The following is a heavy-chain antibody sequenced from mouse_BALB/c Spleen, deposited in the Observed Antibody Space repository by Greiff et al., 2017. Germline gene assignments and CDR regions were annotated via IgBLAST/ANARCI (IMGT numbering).Heavy chain of an antibody. CDR1: GFSLTSYG. V-gene: IGHV2-2*02. Sequence: VQLQQSGPGLVQPSQSLSITCTVSGFSLTSYGVHWVRQSPGKGLEWLGVIWSGGSTDYNAAFISRLSISKDNSKSQVFFKMNSLQANDTAIYYCARYYGSRGWYFDVWGAGTTVTVSS. CDR3: ARYYGSRGWYFDV. D-gene: IGHD1-1*01. CDR2: IWSGGST. J-gene: IGHJ1*01.